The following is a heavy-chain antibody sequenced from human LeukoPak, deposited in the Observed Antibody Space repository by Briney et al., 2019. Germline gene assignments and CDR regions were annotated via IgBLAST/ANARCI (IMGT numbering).Heavy chain of an antibody. CDR3: ARRVGFYGSGSLSYFDP. D-gene: IGHD3-10*01. V-gene: IGHV4-39*02. Sequence: PSETLSLTCTVSGVSIGSSSYYWGWIRQPPGKGLEWIGSVFRTGSTYYSASLKSRVSISVDTTKNHFALKATSVTAADTAMYFCARRVGFYGSGSLSYFDPWGQGILVSVSS. CDR2: VFRTGST. J-gene: IGHJ5*01. CDR1: GVSIGSSSYY.